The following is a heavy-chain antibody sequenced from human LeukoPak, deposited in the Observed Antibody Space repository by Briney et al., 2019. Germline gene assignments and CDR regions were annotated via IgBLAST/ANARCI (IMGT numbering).Heavy chain of an antibody. D-gene: IGHD1-26*01. CDR3: VRERIYYSDLAYKERENFDP. J-gene: IGHJ5*02. CDR1: GFTFSLYW. Sequence: GGSLRLSCAASGFTFSLYWMPWVRQGPGKGLMWVSRLNEDGSTADYADSVKGRFTMSRDNAKGKVFLEMRSLTVEDTAIYFCVRERIYYSDLAYKERENFDPWGRGTLVTVSS. V-gene: IGHV3-74*01. CDR2: LNEDGSTA.